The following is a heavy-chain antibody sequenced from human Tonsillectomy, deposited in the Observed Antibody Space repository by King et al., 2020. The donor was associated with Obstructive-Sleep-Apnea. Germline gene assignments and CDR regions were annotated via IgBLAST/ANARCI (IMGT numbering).Heavy chain of an antibody. CDR1: GFTFSSYW. CDR2: IKQDGSEK. Sequence: QLVQSGGGLVQPGGSLRLSCAASGFTFSSYWMSWVRQAPGKGLEWVANIKQDGSEKYYVESVKGRFTISRDNAKNSLYLQMNSLRAEDTAVYYCVRVRGSYCFDYWGQGTLVTVSS. V-gene: IGHV3-7*01. J-gene: IGHJ4*02. CDR3: VRVRGSYCFDY. D-gene: IGHD1-26*01.